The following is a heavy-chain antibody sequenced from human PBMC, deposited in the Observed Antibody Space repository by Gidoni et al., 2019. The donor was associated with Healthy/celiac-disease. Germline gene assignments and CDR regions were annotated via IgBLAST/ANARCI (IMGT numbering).Heavy chain of an antibody. CDR2: IYYSGST. J-gene: IGHJ4*02. Sequence: QVQLQASGPGLVKPSETLSLTCTVSGGSISSYYWSWIRQPPGKGLGWIGYIYYSGSTNYNPSLKSRVTISVDTSKNQFSLKLSSVTAADTAVYYCARGNYGSGIYYFDYWGQGTLVTVSS. D-gene: IGHD3-10*01. CDR3: ARGNYGSGIYYFDY. CDR1: GGSISSYY. V-gene: IGHV4-59*01.